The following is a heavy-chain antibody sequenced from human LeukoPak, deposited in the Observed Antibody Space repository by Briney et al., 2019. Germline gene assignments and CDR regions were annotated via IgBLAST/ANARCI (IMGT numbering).Heavy chain of an antibody. Sequence: SETLSLTCAVSGYSISSGYYWGWIRQPPGKGLKWIGSIYHSGSTYYNPSLKSRVTISVDTSKNQFSLKLSSVTAADTAVYYCARSYCSGGSCYYFDYWGQGTLVTVSS. CDR1: GYSISSGYY. CDR3: ARSYCSGGSCYYFDY. CDR2: IYHSGST. D-gene: IGHD2-15*01. V-gene: IGHV4-38-2*01. J-gene: IGHJ4*02.